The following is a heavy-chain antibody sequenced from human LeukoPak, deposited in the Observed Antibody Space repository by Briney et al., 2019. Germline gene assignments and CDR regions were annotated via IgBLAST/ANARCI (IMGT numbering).Heavy chain of an antibody. Sequence: SQTLSLTCTVSGGSISSGGYYWSWIRQHPGKGLEWIGYIYYSGSTYYNPSLKSRVTISVDTSKNQFSLKLSSVTAADTAVYYCARDPRLQGDAFDIWGQGTMVTVSS. CDR3: ARDPRLQGDAFDI. V-gene: IGHV4-31*03. D-gene: IGHD5-24*01. CDR2: IYYSGST. CDR1: GGSISSGGYY. J-gene: IGHJ3*02.